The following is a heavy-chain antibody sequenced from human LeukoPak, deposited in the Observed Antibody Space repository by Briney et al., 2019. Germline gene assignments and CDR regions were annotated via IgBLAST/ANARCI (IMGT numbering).Heavy chain of an antibody. CDR3: ASSTQISKYADY. CDR2: ISSSGSTI. J-gene: IGHJ4*02. CDR1: GFTFSSYE. D-gene: IGHD2-2*01. V-gene: IGHV3-48*03. Sequence: PGGSLRLSCTASGFTFSSYEMTWVRQAPGRGLEWVSYISSSGSTIYYADSVKGRFTISRDNAKNSLYLQMNSLRAEDTAVYYCASSTQISKYADYWGQGALVTVSS.